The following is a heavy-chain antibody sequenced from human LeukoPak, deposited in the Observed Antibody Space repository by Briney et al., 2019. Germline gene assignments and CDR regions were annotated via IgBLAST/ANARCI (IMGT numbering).Heavy chain of an antibody. D-gene: IGHD3-10*01. CDR3: AREGTMVRGVIGY. J-gene: IGHJ4*02. Sequence: SETLSLTCTVSGGSISNPNYYWGWIRQPPGKGLEWIGTIYYSGSTYYNPSLKSRVTISVDTSKNQFSLKLSSVTAADTAVYYCAREGTMVRGVIGYWGQGALVTVSS. CDR1: GGSISNPNYY. CDR2: IYYSGST. V-gene: IGHV4-39*07.